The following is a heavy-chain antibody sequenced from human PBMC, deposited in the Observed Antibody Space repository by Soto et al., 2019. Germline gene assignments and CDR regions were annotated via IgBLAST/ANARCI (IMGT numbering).Heavy chain of an antibody. CDR2: IEPSYSYT. CDR3: AGRSSGSYYYYGMDV. CDR1: GYSFTRYW. Sequence: GWSLKISCKGSGYSFTRYWISWVRRMPGKGLEGRGRIEPSYSYTNHSPSFQGHVTISADKSISTAYLQWSSLKASDTARYYCAGRSSGSYYYYGMDVWGQGTTVTVSS. V-gene: IGHV5-10-1*01. J-gene: IGHJ6*02. D-gene: IGHD1-26*01.